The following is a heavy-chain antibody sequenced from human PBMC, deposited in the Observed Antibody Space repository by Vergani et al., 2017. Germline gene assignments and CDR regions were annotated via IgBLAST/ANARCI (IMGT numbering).Heavy chain of an antibody. Sequence: QVQLVQSGAEVKKPGSSVKVSCKASGGTFSSYAISWVRQAPGQGLEWMGGIIPIFGTANYAQKFQGRVTITADESTSTAYMELSSLRSEDTAVYYCARGYIGYCTNGVCPNFDYWGQGTLVTVSS. V-gene: IGHV1-69*01. CDR3: ARGYIGYCTNGVCPNFDY. CDR1: GGTFSSYA. CDR2: IIPIFGTA. J-gene: IGHJ4*02. D-gene: IGHD2-8*01.